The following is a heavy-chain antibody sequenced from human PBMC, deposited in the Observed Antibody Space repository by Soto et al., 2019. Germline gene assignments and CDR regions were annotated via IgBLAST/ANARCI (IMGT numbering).Heavy chain of an antibody. V-gene: IGHV1-69*08. D-gene: IGHD3-9*01. CDR1: GGTFSTYT. Sequence: SVKVSCKASGGTFSTYTISWVRQAPGQGLEWMGRIIPILNSVNYAQKFQGRVTITADKSTSTAYMELSSLRSEDTAVYYCARGSEVRDYDILTGPLDYWGQGTLVTVSS. J-gene: IGHJ4*02. CDR3: ARGSEVRDYDILTGPLDY. CDR2: IIPILNSV.